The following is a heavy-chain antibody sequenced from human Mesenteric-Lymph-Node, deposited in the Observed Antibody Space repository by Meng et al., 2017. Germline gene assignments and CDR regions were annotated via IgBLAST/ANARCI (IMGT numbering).Heavy chain of an antibody. D-gene: IGHD4-23*01. J-gene: IGHJ4*02. CDR3: ATLDYGGNFIDY. Sequence: QVLLDRSGVELKKPGASVKVSCKVSGYTLTELSMHWVRQAPGKGLEWMGGFDPEDGETIYAQKFQGRVTMTEDTSTDTAYMELSSLRSEDTAVYYCATLDYGGNFIDYWGQGTLVTVSS. CDR2: FDPEDGET. V-gene: IGHV1-24*01. CDR1: GYTLTELS.